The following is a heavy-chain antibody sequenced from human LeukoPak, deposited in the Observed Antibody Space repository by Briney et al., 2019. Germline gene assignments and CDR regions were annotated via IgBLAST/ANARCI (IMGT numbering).Heavy chain of an antibody. Sequence: GGSLRLSCAASGFTFSTYSMNWVRQAPGKGLEWVSYISSRGSSIYYGDSVKGRFTISRDNAKNSPYLQMNSLRVEDTAVYYCARDLVSYYNYYMDVWGKGTTVTVSS. CDR3: ARDLVSYYNYYMDV. CDR1: GFTFSTYS. J-gene: IGHJ6*03. V-gene: IGHV3-48*01. CDR2: ISSRGSSI. D-gene: IGHD3-16*01.